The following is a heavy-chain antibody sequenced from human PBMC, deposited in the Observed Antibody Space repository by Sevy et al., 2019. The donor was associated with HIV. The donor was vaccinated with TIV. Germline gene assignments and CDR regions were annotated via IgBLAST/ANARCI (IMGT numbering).Heavy chain of an antibody. CDR1: GFSFSTHW. Sequence: GESLKISCKASGFSFSTHWIGWVRQMPGKGLEWMGFIYPGDSDTRYSPSFQGQVTISADKSISTAYLQWSSLKTSDTAMFYCASHPPPPAVAGFDYWGQGTLVTVSS. CDR2: IYPGDSDT. D-gene: IGHD6-19*01. CDR3: ASHPPPPAVAGFDY. V-gene: IGHV5-51*01. J-gene: IGHJ4*02.